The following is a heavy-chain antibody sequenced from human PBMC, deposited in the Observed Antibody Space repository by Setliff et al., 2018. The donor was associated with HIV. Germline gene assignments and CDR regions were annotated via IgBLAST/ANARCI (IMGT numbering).Heavy chain of an antibody. J-gene: IGHJ4*02. Sequence: PGGSLRLSCAASGFSFSSFEINWVRQAPGKGLEWISYISSRGNFIYYADSVKGRFTISRDNAKNSLYLQMNSLRAEDTAAYYCAKAKSSRMGPPFTDLDYWGQGTQVTVSS. CDR3: AKAKSSRMGPPFTDLDY. CDR2: ISSRGNFI. V-gene: IGHV3-48*03. CDR1: GFSFSSFE. D-gene: IGHD2-8*01.